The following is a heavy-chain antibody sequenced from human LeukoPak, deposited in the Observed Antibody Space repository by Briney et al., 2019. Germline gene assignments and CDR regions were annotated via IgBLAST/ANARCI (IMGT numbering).Heavy chain of an antibody. Sequence: PSGTLSLTCAVYGGSFSGYYWSWIRQPPGKGLEWIGEINHSGSTNYNPSLKSRVAISVDTSKNQFSLKLSSVTAADTAVYYCARGSRWGRFFDYWGQGTLVTVSS. CDR3: ARGSRWGRFFDY. CDR2: INHSGST. D-gene: IGHD3-16*01. V-gene: IGHV4-34*01. CDR1: GGSFSGYY. J-gene: IGHJ4*02.